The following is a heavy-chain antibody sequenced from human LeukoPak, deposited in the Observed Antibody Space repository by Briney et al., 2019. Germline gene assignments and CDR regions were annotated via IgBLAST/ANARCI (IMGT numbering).Heavy chain of an antibody. CDR3: ARDGSFDAFDI. V-gene: IGHV3-11*04. J-gene: IGHJ3*02. Sequence: GGSLRLFCAPSGFTLSDYYISWTRRSPEKGLVWVSYISSSGNTIYYTVCVKGRYNISGDNAKNSLYLQMNSLRAEDTAVYYCARDGSFDAFDIWGQGTMVTVSS. CDR1: GFTLSDYY. CDR2: ISSSGNTI. D-gene: IGHD3-10*01.